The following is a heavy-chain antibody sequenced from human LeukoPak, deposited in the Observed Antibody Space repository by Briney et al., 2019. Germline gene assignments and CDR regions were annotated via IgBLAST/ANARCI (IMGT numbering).Heavy chain of an antibody. CDR1: GGSISSYY. D-gene: IGHD6-19*01. CDR3: ARTPIAVAGTNWFDP. V-gene: IGHV4-59*01. J-gene: IGHJ5*02. Sequence: SETLSLTCTVSGGSISSYYWSWIRQPPGKGLEWIGYIYYSGSTNYNPSLKNRVTISVDTSKNQFSLKLSSVTAADTAVYYCARTPIAVAGTNWFDPWGQGTLVTVSS. CDR2: IYYSGST.